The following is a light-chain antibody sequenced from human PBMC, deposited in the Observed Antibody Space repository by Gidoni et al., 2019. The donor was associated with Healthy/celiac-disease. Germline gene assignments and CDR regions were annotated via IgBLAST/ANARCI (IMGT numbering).Light chain of an antibody. J-gene: IGLJ3*02. CDR2: DDS. Sequence: ARITCGGNNIGSKSVHWYQQKPGQAPVLVVYDDSDRPSGISERFSGSNSGNTATLTISRVEAGDEADYYCQVWDSSSDHLWVFGGGTKLTVL. CDR3: QVWDSSSDHLWV. V-gene: IGLV3-21*02. CDR1: NIGSKS.